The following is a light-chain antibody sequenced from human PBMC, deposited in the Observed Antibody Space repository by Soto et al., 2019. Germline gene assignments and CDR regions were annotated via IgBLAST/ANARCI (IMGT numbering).Light chain of an antibody. Sequence: VMTQSPATLSVSPGERATLSCRASQSVSSNLAWYQQKPGQAPRLLIYGASTRATGIPARFSGSGSGTEFTLTISSLQSEDFAVYYCQQYNNWPPTFGQGTKVEIK. V-gene: IGKV3-15*01. CDR2: GAS. CDR3: QQYNNWPPT. J-gene: IGKJ1*01. CDR1: QSVSSN.